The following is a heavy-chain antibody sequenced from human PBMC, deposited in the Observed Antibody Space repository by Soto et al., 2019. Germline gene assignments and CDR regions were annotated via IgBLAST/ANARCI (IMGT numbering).Heavy chain of an antibody. CDR3: ARSSGVYDILA. CDR1: GYTFTSYA. D-gene: IGHD3-9*01. Sequence: ASVKVSCKAPGYTFTSYAMHWVRQAPGQRLEWMGWINAGNGNTKYSQKFQGRVTITRDTSASTAYMELSSLRSEDTAVYYCARSSGVYDILAWGQGTLVTVSS. CDR2: INAGNGNT. J-gene: IGHJ5*02. V-gene: IGHV1-3*01.